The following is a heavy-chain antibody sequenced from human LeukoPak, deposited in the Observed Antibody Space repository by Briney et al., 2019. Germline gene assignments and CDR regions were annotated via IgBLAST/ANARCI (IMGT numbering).Heavy chain of an antibody. CDR1: GFTFSSHW. J-gene: IGHJ5*02. Sequence: PGGSLRLSCAASGFTFSSHWMHWVRQAPGKGLVWVSRINSDGSSTSYADSVKGRFTISRDNAKNTLYLQMNSLRAEDTAVYYCARCPSMVKGILSYNWFDPWGQGNLVTVSS. CDR2: INSDGSST. D-gene: IGHD5-18*01. V-gene: IGHV3-74*01. CDR3: ARCPSMVKGILSYNWFDP.